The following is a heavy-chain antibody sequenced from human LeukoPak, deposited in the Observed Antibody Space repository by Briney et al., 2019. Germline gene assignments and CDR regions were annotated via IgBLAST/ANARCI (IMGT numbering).Heavy chain of an antibody. Sequence: PGGSLRLSCAASGFTFSNYWMSWVRQAPGKGLEWVANIKQDGSETYYVDSVKGRFTISRDNAKNSLYLQMNSLRAEDTAVYYCACTQFGSSSYAPIWLRYYYGMDVWGQGTTVTVSS. J-gene: IGHJ6*02. V-gene: IGHV3-7*01. D-gene: IGHD2-2*01. CDR3: ACTQFGSSSYAPIWLRYYYGMDV. CDR1: GFTFSNYW. CDR2: IKQDGSET.